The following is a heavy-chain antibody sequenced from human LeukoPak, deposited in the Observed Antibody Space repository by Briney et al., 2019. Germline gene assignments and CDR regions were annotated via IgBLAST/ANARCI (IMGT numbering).Heavy chain of an antibody. CDR3: ARGGPLVYCSGGSCYSLDY. V-gene: IGHV4-34*01. CDR2: INHSGST. Sequence: SETLSLTCAVYGGSFSGYYWSCIRQPPGKGLEWIGEINHSGSTNYNPSLKSRVTISVDTSKNQFSLKLSSVTAADTAVYYCARGGPLVYCSGGSCYSLDYWGQGTLVTVSS. J-gene: IGHJ4*02. D-gene: IGHD2-15*01. CDR1: GGSFSGYY.